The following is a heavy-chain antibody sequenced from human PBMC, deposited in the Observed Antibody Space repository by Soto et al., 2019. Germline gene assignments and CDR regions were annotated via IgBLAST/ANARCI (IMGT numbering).Heavy chain of an antibody. V-gene: IGHV2-5*02. CDR1: GFSLSTSGVG. CDR2: IYWDDDK. Sequence: SGPTRVNPTQTLTLTGTFSGFSLSTSGVGVGWIRQPPGKALEWLALIYWDDDKRYSPSLKSRLTITKDTSKNQVVLTMTNMDPVDTATYYCAHRPSGDYDINWFDPWGQGTLVTVSS. J-gene: IGHJ5*02. CDR3: AHRPSGDYDINWFDP. D-gene: IGHD4-17*01.